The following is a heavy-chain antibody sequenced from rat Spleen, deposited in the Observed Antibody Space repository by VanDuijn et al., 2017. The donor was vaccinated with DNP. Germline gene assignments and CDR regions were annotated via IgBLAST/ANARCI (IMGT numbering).Heavy chain of an antibody. CDR1: GFTFSDYY. Sequence: EVQLVESGGGLVQPGGSLKLSCAASGFTFSDYYMAWVRQAPAKGLEWVATISYDGSSTNYRDSVKGRFTISRDNAQSTLYLQMDSLRSEDTATYYCTRHRTIMPYYYAMDAWGQGASVTVSS. D-gene: IGHD1-12*01. V-gene: IGHV5-7*01. CDR3: TRHRTIMPYYYAMDA. J-gene: IGHJ4*01. CDR2: ISYDGSST.